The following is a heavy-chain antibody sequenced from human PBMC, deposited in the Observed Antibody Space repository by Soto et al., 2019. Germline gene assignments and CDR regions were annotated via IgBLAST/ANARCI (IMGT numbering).Heavy chain of an antibody. CDR2: ISANSGDT. J-gene: IGHJ6*03. Sequence: QVQLVQSGAEVKKPGASVKVSCKASGYSFTSHGIIWVRQAPGQGLEWMGWISANSGDTNYAQKLQGRVTVTTDTSTSTAYLELRSLRSEDTPVYYCARMVRGSNIDYYHYIDVWGKGTTVTVSS. CDR1: GYSFTSHG. D-gene: IGHD3-10*01. CDR3: ARMVRGSNIDYYHYIDV. V-gene: IGHV1-18*01.